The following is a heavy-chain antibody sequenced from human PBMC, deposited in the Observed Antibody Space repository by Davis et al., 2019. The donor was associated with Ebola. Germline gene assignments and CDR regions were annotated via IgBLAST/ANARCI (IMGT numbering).Heavy chain of an antibody. J-gene: IGHJ5*02. CDR1: GGSLSGYF. V-gene: IGHV4-34*01. CDR3: ARRSIVVVPAAGPPYNWFDP. CDR2: INHSGST. Sequence: MPSETLSLTCAVHGGSLSGYFWTWIRQPPGKGLEWIGEINHSGSTNYNPSLKSRVTISVDTSKNQFSLKLSSVTAADTAVYYCARRSIVVVPAAGPPYNWFDPWGQGTLVTVSS. D-gene: IGHD2-2*01.